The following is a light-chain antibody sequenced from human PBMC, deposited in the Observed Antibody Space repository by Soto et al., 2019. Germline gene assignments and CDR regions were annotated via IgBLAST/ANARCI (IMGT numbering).Light chain of an antibody. Sequence: EIVLTQSPATLSLSPGERATLSCRASQSVSSYLAWYQQKPGQAPRLLIYGASNRATGIPARFSGSGSGTDFTLTISSLEPGDAAVYYCQQRSNWPPITFGQGTRLEI. J-gene: IGKJ5*01. CDR1: QSVSSY. CDR2: GAS. V-gene: IGKV3-11*01. CDR3: QQRSNWPPIT.